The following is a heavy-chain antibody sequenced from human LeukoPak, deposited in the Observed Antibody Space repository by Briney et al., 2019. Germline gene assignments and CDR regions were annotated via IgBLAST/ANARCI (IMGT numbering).Heavy chain of an antibody. V-gene: IGHV3-53*01. CDR1: GFTVSSNY. CDR2: IYSGGST. Sequence: TGGSLRLSCAASGFTVSSNYMSWVRQAPGKGLGWVSAIYSGGSTYYADSVKGRFTISRDNSKNSLYLQMNSLRAEDTAVYYCASDFRLDILTGYYHDYWGQGTLVTVSS. CDR3: ASDFRLDILTGYYHDY. D-gene: IGHD3-9*01. J-gene: IGHJ4*02.